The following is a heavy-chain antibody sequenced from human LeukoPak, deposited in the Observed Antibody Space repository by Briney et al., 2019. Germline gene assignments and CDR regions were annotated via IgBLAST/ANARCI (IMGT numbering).Heavy chain of an antibody. CDR2: ISGTGGAT. CDR1: GGSVSSSSYY. J-gene: IGHJ4*02. CDR3: AKARLRNRGIAVAGTAALDY. D-gene: IGHD6-19*01. V-gene: IGHV3-23*01. Sequence: ETLSLTCTVSGGSVSSSSYYWGWIRQPPGKGLEWVSSISGTGGATYYADSVRGRFTISRDNSKNTLYLQMNSLRAEDTAIYYCAKARLRNRGIAVAGTAALDYWGQGILVTVSS.